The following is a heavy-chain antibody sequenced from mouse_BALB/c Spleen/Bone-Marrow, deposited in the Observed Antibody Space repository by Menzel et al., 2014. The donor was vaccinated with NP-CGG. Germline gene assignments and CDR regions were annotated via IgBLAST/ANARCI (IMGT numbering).Heavy chain of an antibody. J-gene: IGHJ3*01. CDR3: AREDYGNSWFAY. Sequence: QVQLQQPGAELVRPGSSVKISCKASGYAISGYWMNWVKQRPGQGLEWIGQIYHGDDDTIYNGKFKGKATLTADKSSNTAYMQLSSLTSEDSAVYLCAREDYGNSWFAYWGQGTLVTVSA. D-gene: IGHD2-1*01. CDR1: GYAISGYW. V-gene: IGHV1-80*01. CDR2: IYHGDDDT.